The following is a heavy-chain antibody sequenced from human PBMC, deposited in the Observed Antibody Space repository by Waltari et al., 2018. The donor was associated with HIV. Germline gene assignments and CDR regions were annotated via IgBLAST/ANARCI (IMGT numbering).Heavy chain of an antibody. CDR3: AREISSSWAGNWFDP. CDR1: GFTFSSYW. CDR2: INSDGSST. Sequence: EVQLVESGGGLVQPGGSLRLSCAASGFTFSSYWMHWVRQAPGKGLVWVSCINSDGSSTTYADSVKGRLTISRDNAKNTLYLQMNNLRAEDTAVYYCAREISSSWAGNWFDPWGQGTLVTVSS. J-gene: IGHJ5*02. V-gene: IGHV3-74*01. D-gene: IGHD6-13*01.